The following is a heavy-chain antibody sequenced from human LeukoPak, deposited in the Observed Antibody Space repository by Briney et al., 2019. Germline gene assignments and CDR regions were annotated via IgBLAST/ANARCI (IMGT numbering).Heavy chain of an antibody. Sequence: PGGSLRLSCAASGFIFSSYCMHWVRQVPGKGLEWISRIFGDGTIINYADSVKGRFTISRENAKNTLYLQMNSLRAEDTAVYYCASDLVYGSGTWVYWGQGTLVTVSS. D-gene: IGHD3-10*01. CDR1: GFIFSSYC. CDR3: ASDLVYGSGTWVY. CDR2: IFGDGTII. J-gene: IGHJ4*02. V-gene: IGHV3-74*01.